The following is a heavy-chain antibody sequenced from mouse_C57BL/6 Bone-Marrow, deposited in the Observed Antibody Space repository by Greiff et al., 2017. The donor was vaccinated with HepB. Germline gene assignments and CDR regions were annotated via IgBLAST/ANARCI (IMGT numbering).Heavy chain of an antibody. CDR3: ADYYGSSSYYYAMDY. CDR2: IRLKSDNYAT. Sequence: DVMLVESGGGLVQPGGSMKLSCVASGFTFSNYWMNWVRQSPEKGLEWVAQIRLKSDNYATHYAESVKGRFTISRDDSKSSVYLQMNNLRAEDTGIYYCADYYGSSSYYYAMDYWGQGTSVTVSS. D-gene: IGHD1-1*01. V-gene: IGHV6-3*01. CDR1: GFTFSNYW. J-gene: IGHJ4*01.